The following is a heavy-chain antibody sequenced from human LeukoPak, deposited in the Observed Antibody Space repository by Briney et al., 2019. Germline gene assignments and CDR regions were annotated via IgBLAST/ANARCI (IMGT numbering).Heavy chain of an antibody. D-gene: IGHD3-3*01. CDR2: INSDGSST. J-gene: IGHJ6*03. Sequence: GGSLRLSCAASGFTFSSYWMHWVRQAPGKGLVWVSRINSDGSSTSYADSVKGRSTISRDNAKNTLYLQMNSLRAEDTAVYYCARGSRITIFGVVRLKYYYYMDVWGKGTTVTVS. CDR1: GFTFSSYW. V-gene: IGHV3-74*01. CDR3: ARGSRITIFGVVRLKYYYYMDV.